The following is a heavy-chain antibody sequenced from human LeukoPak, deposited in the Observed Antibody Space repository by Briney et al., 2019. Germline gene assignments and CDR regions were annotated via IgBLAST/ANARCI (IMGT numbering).Heavy chain of an antibody. D-gene: IGHD5-18*01. V-gene: IGHV3-7*01. CDR3: AKEKGEDTAYPLWDY. J-gene: IGHJ4*02. CDR2: IKQDGSEK. Sequence: GGSLRLSCTVSGFTFGDYALSWVRQAPGKGLEWVANIKQDGSEKYYVDSVKGRFTISRDNSKKTLYLQMNNLRAEDTAVYYCAKEKGEDTAYPLWDYWGQGTLVTVSS. CDR1: GFTFGDYA.